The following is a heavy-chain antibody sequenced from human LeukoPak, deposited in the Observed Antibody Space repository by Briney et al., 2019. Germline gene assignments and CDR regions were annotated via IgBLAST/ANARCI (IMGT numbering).Heavy chain of an antibody. CDR3: ARVRGYSGYDFSS. D-gene: IGHD5-12*01. Sequence: GGSLRLSCAASGFTFSSYWMHWVRQAPGKGLVWVSRINLDGSSTAYADSVKGRLTISRDNAKNTLYLQMNSLRAEDTAVYYCARVRGYSGYDFSSWGQGTLVTVSS. CDR1: GFTFSSYW. V-gene: IGHV3-74*01. CDR2: INLDGSST. J-gene: IGHJ5*02.